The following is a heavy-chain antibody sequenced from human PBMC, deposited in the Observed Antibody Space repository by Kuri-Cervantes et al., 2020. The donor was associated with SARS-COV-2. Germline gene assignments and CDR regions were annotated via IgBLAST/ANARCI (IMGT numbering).Heavy chain of an antibody. CDR3: ARRAYGEQVDYYYMDV. CDR2: IYPGDSDT. V-gene: IGHV5-51*01. CDR1: GYSFTTYW. D-gene: IGHD4-17*01. J-gene: IGHJ6*03. Sequence: GGSLRLSWKGSGYSFTTYWIGWARQIPGKGLEWMGIIYPGDSDTRYSPSFQGQVTISADKSISTAFLQWSSLKASDTAIYYCARRAYGEQVDYYYMDVWGKGTTVTVSS.